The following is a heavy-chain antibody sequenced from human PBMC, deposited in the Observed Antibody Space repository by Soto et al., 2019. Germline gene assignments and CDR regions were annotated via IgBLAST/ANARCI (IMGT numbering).Heavy chain of an antibody. CDR2: IYYSGST. CDR1: GRSISSSSYY. D-gene: IGHD3-22*01. Sequence: SETLSLTCTVSGRSISSSSYYWGWIRQPPGKGLEWIGSIYYSGSTYYNPSLKSRVTISVDTSKNQFSLKLSSVTAADTAVYYCARRASYYDSSGYYFTYYFDYWGQGTLVTVS. V-gene: IGHV4-39*01. CDR3: ARRASYYDSSGYYFTYYFDY. J-gene: IGHJ4*02.